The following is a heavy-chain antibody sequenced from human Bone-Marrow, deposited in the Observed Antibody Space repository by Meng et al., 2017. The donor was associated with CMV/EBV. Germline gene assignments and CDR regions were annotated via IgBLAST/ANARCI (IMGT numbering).Heavy chain of an antibody. CDR3: ATREGSSGYAGVAFDI. V-gene: IGHV4-30-4*08. CDR1: GASISSGDYY. J-gene: IGHJ3*02. D-gene: IGHD5-12*01. CDR2: IYYSGST. Sequence: LRLSRTVSGASISSGDYYWSWIRQPPGKGLEWIGYIYYSGSTYYNPSLKSRVTISVDTSKNQFSLKLSSVTAADTAVYYCATREGSSGYAGVAFDIWGQGTMVTVSS.